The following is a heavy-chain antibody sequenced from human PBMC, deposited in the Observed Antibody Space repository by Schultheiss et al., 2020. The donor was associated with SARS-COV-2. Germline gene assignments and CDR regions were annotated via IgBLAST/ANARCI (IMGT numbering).Heavy chain of an antibody. Sequence: SETLSLTCAVYGGSFSGYYWSWIRQPPGKGLEWIGEINHSGSTNYNPSLKSRVTISVDTSKNQFSLKLSSVTAADTAVYYCARGTTTVPNYWGQGTLVTVSS. CDR3: ARGTTTVPNY. CDR2: INHSGST. CDR1: GGSFSGYY. D-gene: IGHD4-11*01. V-gene: IGHV4-34*01. J-gene: IGHJ4*02.